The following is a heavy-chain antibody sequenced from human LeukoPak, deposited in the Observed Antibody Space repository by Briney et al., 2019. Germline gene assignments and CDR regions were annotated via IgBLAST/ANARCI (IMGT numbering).Heavy chain of an antibody. Sequence: PGGFLRLSCAASGFTFSFYAMHWVRQPPGKGLEWVAVISYDGTNKYYADSVKGRFTIARDTSKNALFLQMNSLRAEDTAVYYCARARIRLGGWYAFDYWGQGTLVTVSS. V-gene: IGHV3-30-3*01. J-gene: IGHJ4*02. CDR3: ARARIRLGGWYAFDY. CDR2: ISYDGTNK. CDR1: GFTFSFYA. D-gene: IGHD6-19*01.